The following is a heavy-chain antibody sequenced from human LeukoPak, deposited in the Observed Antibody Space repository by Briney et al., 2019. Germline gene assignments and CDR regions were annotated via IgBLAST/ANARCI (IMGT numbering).Heavy chain of an antibody. CDR2: INSSSSTI. J-gene: IGHJ6*03. D-gene: IGHD3-10*01. CDR3: ARDRSGSYFKVDYYYYYMDV. CDR1: GFTFSSYS. V-gene: IGHV3-48*01. Sequence: GGTLRFSCAGSGFTFSSYSMNWVRQAPGKGLVGVSYINSSSSTIYYADSGKGRITISRDNAKNSLYLQMNSLRAEDTAVYYCARDRSGSYFKVDYYYYYMDVWGKGTTVTVSS.